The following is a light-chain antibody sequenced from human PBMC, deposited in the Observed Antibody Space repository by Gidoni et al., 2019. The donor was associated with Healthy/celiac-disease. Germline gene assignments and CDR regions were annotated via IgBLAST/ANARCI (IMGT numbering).Light chain of an antibody. V-gene: IGKV3-20*01. CDR1: QRVSISY. CDR2: GAS. CDR3: QQYGSSPQCS. J-gene: IGKJ2*04. Sequence: EIVFTISPGTLSLSPRDSATLCCRASQRVSISYLAWYQQKPGQAPRLLIYGASSRATGIPDRFSGSGSGTDFTLTISRLEPEDFAVYYCQQYGSSPQCSFGQGTKLEIK.